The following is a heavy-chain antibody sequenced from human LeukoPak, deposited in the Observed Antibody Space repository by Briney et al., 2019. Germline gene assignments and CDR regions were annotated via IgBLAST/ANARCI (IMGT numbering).Heavy chain of an antibody. J-gene: IGHJ4*02. CDR3: ARDRGYSTFDY. D-gene: IGHD4-23*01. V-gene: IGHV3-48*04. CDR2: ISAGSGTV. Sequence: GGSLRLSCAASGLSLSSNNMHWVRQTPGGGLEWLSYISAGSGTVFSADSVKGRFTISRDNAGESLSLQMNSLRVDDTAVYYCARDRGYSTFDYWGQGTLVTVSS. CDR1: GLSLSSNN.